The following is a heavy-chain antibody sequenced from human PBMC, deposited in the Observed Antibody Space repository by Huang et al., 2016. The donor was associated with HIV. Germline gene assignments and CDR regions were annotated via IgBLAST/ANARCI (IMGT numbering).Heavy chain of an antibody. J-gene: IGHJ6*03. Sequence: QLQLQESGPGLVKPSETLSLTCTVSGGSISSSSYYWGWIRQPPGKGLEWIGSIYYSGSTYYNPSLKSRVTISVDTSKNQFSLKLSSVTAADTAVYYCARLRYDFWSGYELQNYYYYYMDVWGKGTTVTVSS. D-gene: IGHD3-3*01. CDR1: GGSISSSSYY. CDR2: IYYSGST. V-gene: IGHV4-39*01. CDR3: ARLRYDFWSGYELQNYYYYYMDV.